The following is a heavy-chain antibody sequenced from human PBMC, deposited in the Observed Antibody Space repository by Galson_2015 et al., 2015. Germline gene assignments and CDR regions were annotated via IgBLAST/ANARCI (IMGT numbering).Heavy chain of an antibody. V-gene: IGHV3-23*01. D-gene: IGHD3/OR15-3a*01. CDR1: GFTLSSYG. CDR2: ISGGGGST. CDR3: AKESTEYHFWTDCYTSRRW. J-gene: IGHJ4*02. Sequence: SLRLSCAASGFTLSSYGMHWVRQAPGKGLEWVSRISGGGGSTNYADSVKGRFTISRDNAKNTLYLQMNSLRAEDTAVYYCAKESTEYHFWTDCYTSRRWWRRATLVAVSS.